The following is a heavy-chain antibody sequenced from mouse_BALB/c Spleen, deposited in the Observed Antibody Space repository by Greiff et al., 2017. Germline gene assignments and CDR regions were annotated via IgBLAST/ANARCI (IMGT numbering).Heavy chain of an antibody. V-gene: IGHV1-14*01. CDR3: ARSGFITTVVFDY. Sequence: VQLKQSGPELVKPGASVKMSCKASGYTFTSYVMHWVKQKPGQGLEWIGYINPYNDGTKYNEKFKGKATLTSDKSSSTAYMELSSLTSEDSAVYYCARSGFITTVVFDYWGQGTTLTVSS. D-gene: IGHD1-1*01. CDR1: GYTFTSYV. J-gene: IGHJ2*01. CDR2: INPYNDGT.